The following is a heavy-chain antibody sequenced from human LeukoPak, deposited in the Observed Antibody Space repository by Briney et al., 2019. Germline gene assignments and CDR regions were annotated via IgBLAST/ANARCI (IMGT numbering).Heavy chain of an antibody. J-gene: IGHJ4*02. Sequence: GGSLRLSCAASGFTFSNYGMHWVRQAPGKGLEWVALTRYDKSDIYYVDSVKGRSTISRDNSKNILYLQMNSLRAEDTAVYFCARGTATHQYSFDYWGQGTLVTVSS. V-gene: IGHV3-30*02. D-gene: IGHD2-2*01. CDR1: GFTFSNYG. CDR3: ARGTATHQYSFDY. CDR2: TRYDKSDI.